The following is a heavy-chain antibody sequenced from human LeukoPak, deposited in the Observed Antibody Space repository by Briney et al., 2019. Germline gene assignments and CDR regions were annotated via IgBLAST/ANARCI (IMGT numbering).Heavy chain of an antibody. CDR3: ARDAVRGSHTNYYYYGMDV. CDR1: GYTFTSYY. V-gene: IGHV1-46*01. Sequence: ASVTVSCTASGYTFTSYYMHWVRQAPGQGLEWMGIINPSGGSTSYAQKFQGRVTMTRDTSTSTVYMELSSLRSEDTAVYYCARDAVRGSHTNYYYYGMDVWGQGTTVTVSS. CDR2: INPSGGST. D-gene: IGHD3-10*01. J-gene: IGHJ6*02.